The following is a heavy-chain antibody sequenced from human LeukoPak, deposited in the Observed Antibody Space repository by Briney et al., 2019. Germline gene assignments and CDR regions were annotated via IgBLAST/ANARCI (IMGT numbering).Heavy chain of an antibody. CDR3: ARGKYSSGSGIGDY. CDR1: GYTFTGYY. CDR2: INPNSGGT. D-gene: IGHD6-25*01. J-gene: IGHJ4*02. V-gene: IGHV1-2*02. Sequence: AASVKVSCKASGYTFTGYYMHWVRQAPGQGLEWMGWINPNSGGTNYAQKFQGRVTMTRDTSISTAYMELSRLRSDDTAVYYCARGKYSSGSGIGDYWGQGTLVTVSS.